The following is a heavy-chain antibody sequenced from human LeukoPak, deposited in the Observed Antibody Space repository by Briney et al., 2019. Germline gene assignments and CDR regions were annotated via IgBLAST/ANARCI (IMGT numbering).Heavy chain of an antibody. J-gene: IGHJ5*02. D-gene: IGHD3-3*01. Sequence: SETLSLTCTISGGSISSYYWSWIRQPAGKGLEGIGRIYTSGSTNYNPSLKSRVTMSVDTSKNQFSLKLSSVTAADTAVYYCARSDYDFWSGYSGGFDPWGQGTLVTVSS. V-gene: IGHV4-4*07. CDR1: GGSISSYY. CDR3: ARSDYDFWSGYSGGFDP. CDR2: IYTSGST.